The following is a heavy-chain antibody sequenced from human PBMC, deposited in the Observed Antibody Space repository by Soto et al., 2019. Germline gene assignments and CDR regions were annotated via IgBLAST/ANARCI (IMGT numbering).Heavy chain of an antibody. CDR3: ASGFGELFDY. CDR1: GYTFTSYA. Sequence: QVQLVQSGAEVKKPGASVKVSCKASGYTFTSYAMHWVRQAPGQRLEWMGWINAGNGNTKYSLKFQGIVTITRDTSASTAYMELSSLRSEDTAVYYCASGFGELFDYWGQGTLVTVSS. CDR2: INAGNGNT. V-gene: IGHV1-3*01. D-gene: IGHD3-10*01. J-gene: IGHJ4*02.